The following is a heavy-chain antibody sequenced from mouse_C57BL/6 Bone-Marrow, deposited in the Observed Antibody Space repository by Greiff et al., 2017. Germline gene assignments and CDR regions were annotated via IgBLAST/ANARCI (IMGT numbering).Heavy chain of an antibody. CDR2: ISSGSSTI. J-gene: IGHJ4*01. CDR1: GFTFSDYG. Sequence: EVKVVESGGGLVKPGGSLKLSCAASGFTFSDYGMHWVRQAPEKVLEWVAYISSGSSTIYYADTGKGRFTISSDNAKNTLFLQMTSLRSEDTAMYYCARYYYGSRPYDYAMDYWGQGTSVTVSS. D-gene: IGHD1-1*01. CDR3: ARYYYGSRPYDYAMDY. V-gene: IGHV5-17*01.